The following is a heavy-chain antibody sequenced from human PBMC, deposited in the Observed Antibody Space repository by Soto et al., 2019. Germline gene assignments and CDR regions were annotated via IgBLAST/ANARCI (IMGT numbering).Heavy chain of an antibody. D-gene: IGHD3-16*01. Sequence: QVQLEQSGAEVKKPGASVKVSCKTSGYTFTSYTLHWVRQAPGQGLEWMGWINAGNGREKYSQRSQNRAGLPTDKPPTTPKMKWGAPRLKTREFFFGGRGGGGVGEASFDSWGQGTLVTVSS. V-gene: IGHV1-3*01. CDR1: GYTFTSYT. CDR2: INAGNGRE. J-gene: IGHJ4*02. CDR3: GRGGGGVGEASFDS.